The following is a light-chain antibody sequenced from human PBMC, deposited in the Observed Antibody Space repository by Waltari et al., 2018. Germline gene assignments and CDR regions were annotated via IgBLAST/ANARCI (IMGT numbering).Light chain of an antibody. V-gene: IGKV1-9*01. CDR2: GAS. CDR3: QQLNSYL. CDR1: QGISSN. Sequence: DIQLTQSPSFLSASVGDRVTIHCRASQGISSNLAWYQHKPGQAPKLLIYGASTFQSGVPSRFGGGGSGTEFTLTISSLQPEDFATYYCQQLNSYLFGGGTKVEIK. J-gene: IGKJ4*01.